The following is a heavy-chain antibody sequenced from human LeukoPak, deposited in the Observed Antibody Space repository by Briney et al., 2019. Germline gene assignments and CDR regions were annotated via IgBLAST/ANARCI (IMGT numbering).Heavy chain of an antibody. CDR1: GGSFSGYY. CDR3: ARGGAVVVTYSFDY. CDR2: SNHSGST. Sequence: SETLSLTCAVCGGSFSGYYWSCIRQPPGRGLEWLGESNHSGSTNYNPSLKSRVTISVDTSKNQFSLKLSSVTAADTAVYYCARGGAVVVTYSFDYWGQGTLVTVSS. J-gene: IGHJ4*02. V-gene: IGHV4-34*01. D-gene: IGHD3-22*01.